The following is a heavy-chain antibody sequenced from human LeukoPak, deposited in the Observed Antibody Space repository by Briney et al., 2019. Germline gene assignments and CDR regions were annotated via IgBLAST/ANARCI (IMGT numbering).Heavy chain of an antibody. CDR1: GYTLIALS. CDR3: ASGFAYQYFDS. D-gene: IGHD2-2*01. V-gene: IGHV1-24*01. J-gene: IGHJ4*02. Sequence: ASVKVSCKVSGYTLIALSIHWVRQAPGRGLEWMGGFDPEDGEKIYAQKLQGRFTMTEDTSTDTAYMELSSLRSDDTAVYYCASGFAYQYFDSWGQGTLVTVSS. CDR2: FDPEDGEK.